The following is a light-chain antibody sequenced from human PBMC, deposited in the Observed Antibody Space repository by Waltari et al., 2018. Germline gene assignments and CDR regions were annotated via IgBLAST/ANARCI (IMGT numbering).Light chain of an antibody. CDR1: TSDVGGYNY. CDR3: SSYAGSNNLV. V-gene: IGLV2-8*01. CDR2: EVI. J-gene: IGLJ2*01. Sequence: QSALTQPPSASGSPGQSVTISCTGTTSDVGGYNYVSWYQQHPGKAPKLMIYEVIKRPSGVPDRFSVSKSGSTASLTVSGLQAEDEADYYCSSYAGSNNLVFGGGTKLTVL.